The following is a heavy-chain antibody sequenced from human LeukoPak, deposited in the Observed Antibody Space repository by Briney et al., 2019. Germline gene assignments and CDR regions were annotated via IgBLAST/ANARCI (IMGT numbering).Heavy chain of an antibody. CDR2: IYYSGST. J-gene: IGHJ4*02. CDR1: GGSISSGDDY. Sequence: SQTLSLTCTVSGGSISSGDDYWSWIRQPPGKGLEWIGYIYYSGSTYFNPSLKSRVTISVDTSKNQFSLKLSSVTAADTAVYYCARVGGYYDSSGPDYWGQGTLVTVSS. D-gene: IGHD3-22*01. CDR3: ARVGGYYDSSGPDY. V-gene: IGHV4-30-4*01.